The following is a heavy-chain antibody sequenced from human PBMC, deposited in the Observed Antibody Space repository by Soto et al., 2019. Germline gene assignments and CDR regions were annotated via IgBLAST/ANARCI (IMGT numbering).Heavy chain of an antibody. CDR1: GYSFTSHW. CDR2: IYPSDSDI. J-gene: IGHJ6*02. V-gene: IGHV5-51*01. D-gene: IGHD2-2*01. Sequence: GESLKISCKTSGYSFTSHWIAWVRQMPGKGLEWMGIIYPSDSDIRYRPSFQGRVTISVDKSISTAYLQWSSLKASDTATYYCARQDYSNYRGGMDVWGQGTTVPVSS. CDR3: ARQDYSNYRGGMDV.